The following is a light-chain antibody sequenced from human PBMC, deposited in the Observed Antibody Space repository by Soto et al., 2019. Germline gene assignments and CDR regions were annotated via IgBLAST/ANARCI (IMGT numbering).Light chain of an antibody. CDR2: EGS. CDR1: SSGVVSYNL. Sequence: QSALTQPASVSRSPGQSITISCTGTSSGVVSYNLVSWYQQHPGKAPKLMIYEGSKRPSGVSNRFSGSKSCNTASLTISGLQAEDESDYYCCSYAGSSTVVFGGGTQLTVL. J-gene: IGLJ2*01. V-gene: IGLV2-23*01. CDR3: CSYAGSSTVV.